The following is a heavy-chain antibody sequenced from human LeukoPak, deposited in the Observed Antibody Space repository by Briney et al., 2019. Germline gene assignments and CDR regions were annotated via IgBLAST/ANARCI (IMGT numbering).Heavy chain of an antibody. J-gene: IGHJ4*02. D-gene: IGHD1-14*01. CDR2: IYPGDSDT. Sequence: GESLKISCKGSGYSFISYWFAWVRQMPGKGLEWMGIIYPGDSDTRHSPSFQGQVTISADKSISTAYLQWSSLKASDTAMYYCARTQEGIHFDYWGQGTLVTVSS. CDR3: ARTQEGIHFDY. CDR1: GYSFISYW. V-gene: IGHV5-51*01.